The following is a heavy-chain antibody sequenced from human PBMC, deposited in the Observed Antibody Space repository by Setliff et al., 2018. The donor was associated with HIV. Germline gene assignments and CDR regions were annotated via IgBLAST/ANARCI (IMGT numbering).Heavy chain of an antibody. CDR3: ARGRVPTSISPMDV. Sequence: ASVKVSCKASKGTFTTYRFTWVRQAPGQGLEWMGWINPNSGGTNYAQKFQGRVTMTRDTSISTAYTGLSRLKSDDTALYYCARGRVPTSISPMDVWGQGTTVTVSS. CDR2: INPNSGGT. V-gene: IGHV1-2*02. D-gene: IGHD5-12*01. CDR1: KGTFTTYR. J-gene: IGHJ6*02.